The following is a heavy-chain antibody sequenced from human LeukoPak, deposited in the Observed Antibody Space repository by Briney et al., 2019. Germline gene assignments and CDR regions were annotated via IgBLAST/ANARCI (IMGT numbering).Heavy chain of an antibody. J-gene: IGHJ4*02. D-gene: IGHD2-15*01. CDR2: FDPEGGET. Sequence: GASVKVSCKVSGYTLTELSMHWVRQAPGKGLEWMGGFDPEGGETIYAQKFQGRVTMTEDTSTDTAYMELSSLRSEDTAVYYCATAHARTGYCSGGSCYPFDYWGQGTLVTVSS. V-gene: IGHV1-24*01. CDR1: GYTLTELS. CDR3: ATAHARTGYCSGGSCYPFDY.